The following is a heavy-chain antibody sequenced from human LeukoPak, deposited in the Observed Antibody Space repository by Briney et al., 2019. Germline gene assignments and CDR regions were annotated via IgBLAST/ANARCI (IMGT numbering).Heavy chain of an antibody. CDR3: AGPKYYYGSGRFFDY. Sequence: SETLSLTCSVSGDSISTSSYYWGWIRQPPGKGLEWIGTIYYSGSTYYNPSLTSRVTISVDTSKNQFSLKLSSVTAADTAVYYCAGPKYYYGSGRFFDYWGQGTLVTVSS. J-gene: IGHJ4*02. D-gene: IGHD3-10*01. CDR2: IYYSGST. CDR1: GDSISTSSYY. V-gene: IGHV4-39*01.